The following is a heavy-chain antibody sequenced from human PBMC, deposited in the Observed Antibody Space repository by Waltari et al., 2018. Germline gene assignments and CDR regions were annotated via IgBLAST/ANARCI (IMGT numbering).Heavy chain of an antibody. J-gene: IGHJ2*01. CDR2: IYYSGST. CDR3: ARETGNWYFDL. Sequence: QVQLQESGPGLVKPSETLSLTCTVSGGSISSYYWSWIRQPPGKGLEWIGYIYYSGSTNYNPSLKSRVNISVDTSKNQFALKLSSVTAADTAVYYCARETGNWYFDLWGRGTLVTVSS. V-gene: IGHV4-59*01. CDR1: GGSISSYY.